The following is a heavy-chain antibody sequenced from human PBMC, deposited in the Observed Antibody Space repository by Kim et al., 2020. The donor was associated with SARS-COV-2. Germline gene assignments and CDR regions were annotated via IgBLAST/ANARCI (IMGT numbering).Heavy chain of an antibody. D-gene: IGHD2-21*01. V-gene: IGHV3-11*01. CDR3: ARDFYWGGSAFDL. CDR2: MSTSGSII. Sequence: GGSLRLSCAASGFTFRDSYMTWIRQAPGKGLEWVAYMSTSGSIIQYADSVKGRFTISRDNAKNSLYLQMNSLRADDTAIYYCARDFYWGGSAFDLWGQGT. J-gene: IGHJ3*01. CDR1: GFTFRDSY.